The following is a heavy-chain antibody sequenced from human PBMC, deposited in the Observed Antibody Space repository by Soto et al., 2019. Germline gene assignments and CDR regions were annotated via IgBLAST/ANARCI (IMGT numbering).Heavy chain of an antibody. V-gene: IGHV1-58*01. J-gene: IGHJ3*02. CDR2: IVVGSGNT. D-gene: IGHD2-21*01. Sequence: GASVQVSCKASGFTFANSAVQWVRQARGQRLEWIGWIVVGSGNTNYAQKFQDRVTITRDMSTSTAYMELSSLRSEDTAVYYCAADQLGVVVVGPPAAFEICGQGTKVTV. CDR1: GFTFANSA. CDR3: AADQLGVVVVGPPAAFEI.